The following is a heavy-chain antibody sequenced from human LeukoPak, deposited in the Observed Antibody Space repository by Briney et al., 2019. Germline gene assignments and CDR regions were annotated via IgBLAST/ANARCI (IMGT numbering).Heavy chain of an antibody. D-gene: IGHD2-15*01. CDR3: AKSGTLVVVSAQVDY. Sequence: GGSLRLSCAASGFTFSSYAMSWVRQAPGKGLEWVSAISGSGGSTYYADSVKGRFTISRDNSKNTLYLQMNSLRAEDTAVYYCAKSGTLVVVSAQVDYWGQGTLVTVSS. J-gene: IGHJ4*02. CDR1: GFTFSSYA. V-gene: IGHV3-23*01. CDR2: ISGSGGST.